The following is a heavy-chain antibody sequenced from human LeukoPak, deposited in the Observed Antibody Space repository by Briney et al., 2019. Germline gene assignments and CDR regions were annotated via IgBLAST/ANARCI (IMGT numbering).Heavy chain of an antibody. CDR3: ARGFGGVIVIPYYFDY. D-gene: IGHD3-16*02. V-gene: IGHV4-30-2*01. Sequence: SQTLSLTCAVSGGSISSGVYYWSWIRQPPGKGLERIGYIYRSGSTYYNPSLKSRVTISVDRSKNQFSLKLSSVTAADTAVYYCARGFGGVIVIPYYFDYWGQGTLVTVSS. J-gene: IGHJ4*02. CDR1: GGSISSGVYY. CDR2: IYRSGST.